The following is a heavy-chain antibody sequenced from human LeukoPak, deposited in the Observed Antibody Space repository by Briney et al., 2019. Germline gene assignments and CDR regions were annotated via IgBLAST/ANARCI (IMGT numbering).Heavy chain of an antibody. V-gene: IGHV4-59*01. D-gene: IGHD3-22*01. CDR3: ARGSDITMIVPLDY. CDR1: GGPISSYY. J-gene: IGHJ4*02. CDR2: IYYSGST. Sequence: SETLSLTCTVSGGPISSYYWSWIRQPPGKGLEWIGYIYYSGSTNYNPSLKSRVTISVDTSKNQFSLKLSSVTAADTAVYYCARGSDITMIVPLDYWGQGTLVTVSS.